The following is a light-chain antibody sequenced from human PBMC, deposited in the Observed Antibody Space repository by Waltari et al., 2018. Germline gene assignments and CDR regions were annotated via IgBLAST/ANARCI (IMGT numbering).Light chain of an antibody. Sequence: SVLKETQPASAESGQRVTISCAGSSKNMGRSYVSWYQHVPGTAPKLLIYEVNKRPSGLSYRFSGSKSGTSASLAITGLQIGDEAYYYCSAWDTSLSAHVLFGEGTRLTVL. CDR3: SAWDTSLSAHVL. CDR2: EVN. J-gene: IGLJ2*01. CDR1: SKNMGRSY. V-gene: IGLV1-51*01.